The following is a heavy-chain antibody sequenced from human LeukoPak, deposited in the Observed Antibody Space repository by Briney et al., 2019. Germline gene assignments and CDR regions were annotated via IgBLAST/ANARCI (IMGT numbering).Heavy chain of an antibody. V-gene: IGHV1-69*13. CDR2: IIPIFGTA. CDR1: GGTFSSYA. J-gene: IGHJ3*02. Sequence: SVKVSCKASGGTFSSYAISWVRQAPGQGLEWMEGIIPIFGTANYAQKFQGRVTITADESTSTAYMELSSLRSEDTAVYYCARGYKTEESETYYYDSSGYYYGAFDIWGQGTMVTVSS. CDR3: ARGYKTEESETYYYDSSGYYYGAFDI. D-gene: IGHD3-22*01.